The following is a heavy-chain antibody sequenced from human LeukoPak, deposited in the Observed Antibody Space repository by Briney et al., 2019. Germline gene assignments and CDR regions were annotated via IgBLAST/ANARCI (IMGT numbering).Heavy chain of an antibody. Sequence: ASVKVSCKASGYTFTSYDINWVRQATGQGLEWMGWMNPNSGNTGYAQKFQGRVTMTRNTSTSTAYMELSSLRSEDTAVYYCARARRILEWLFQPPDYWGQGTLVTVSS. D-gene: IGHD3-3*01. CDR3: ARARRILEWLFQPPDY. J-gene: IGHJ4*02. CDR1: GYTFTSYD. V-gene: IGHV1-8*01. CDR2: MNPNSGNT.